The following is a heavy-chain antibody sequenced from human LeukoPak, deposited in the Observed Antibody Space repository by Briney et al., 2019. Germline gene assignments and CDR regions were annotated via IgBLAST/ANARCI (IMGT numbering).Heavy chain of an antibody. V-gene: IGHV4-39*01. CDR2: IFYTGST. D-gene: IGHD5-24*01. J-gene: IGHJ4*02. CDR3: ARLDGRWLHDFDY. Sequence: SETLSLTCTVSGGSTSSSSYYWGWIRQPPGKGLEWIGSIFYTGSTYYNPSLKSRVTISVDTSKNHFSLRLSSVTAADTAVYYCARLDGRWLHDFDYWGQGTLVTVSS. CDR1: GGSTSSSSYY.